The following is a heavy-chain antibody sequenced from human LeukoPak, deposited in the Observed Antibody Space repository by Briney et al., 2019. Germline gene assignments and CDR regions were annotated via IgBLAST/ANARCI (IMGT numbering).Heavy chain of an antibody. CDR3: ARGGGTTGFFSY. D-gene: IGHD3-3*01. J-gene: IGHJ4*02. CDR2: IKPDETER. V-gene: IGHV3-7*01. Sequence: GGSLRLSCAASGFMFSSYWMSWVRQAPGKGLEWVANIKPDETERYYVDSMKGRFTISRDNAKNSLFLQMDSLRAEDTAVYYCARGGGTTGFFSYWGQGTLVTVSS. CDR1: GFMFSSYW.